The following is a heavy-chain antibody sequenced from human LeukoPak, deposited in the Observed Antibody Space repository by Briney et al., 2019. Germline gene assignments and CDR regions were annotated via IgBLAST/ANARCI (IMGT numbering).Heavy chain of an antibody. Sequence: GASVKVSCKASGYTFTSYGISWGRQAPGQGLEWMGWISAYNGNTNYAQKLQGRVTMTTDTSTSTAYMELRSLRSDDTAVYYCARDPGWGSSGWYWDYWGQGTLVTVSS. V-gene: IGHV1-18*01. D-gene: IGHD6-19*01. CDR2: ISAYNGNT. CDR1: GYTFTSYG. J-gene: IGHJ4*02. CDR3: ARDPGWGSSGWYWDY.